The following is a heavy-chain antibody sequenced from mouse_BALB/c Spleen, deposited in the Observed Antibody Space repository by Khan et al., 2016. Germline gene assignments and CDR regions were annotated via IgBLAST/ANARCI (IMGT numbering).Heavy chain of an antibody. CDR3: ARVRDYDGSPYALDY. CDR1: GFTFSNYA. J-gene: IGHJ4*01. Sequence: EVELVESGGVLVKPGGSLKLSCAASGFTFSNYAMSWVRQSPEKRLQWVAEISKGGSYTYYPDNVTGRFTISRDNAKNTLYLEMSSLRSEDTAMYYCARVRDYDGSPYALDYWGQGTSVTVSS. CDR2: ISKGGSYT. D-gene: IGHD2-4*01. V-gene: IGHV5-9-4*01.